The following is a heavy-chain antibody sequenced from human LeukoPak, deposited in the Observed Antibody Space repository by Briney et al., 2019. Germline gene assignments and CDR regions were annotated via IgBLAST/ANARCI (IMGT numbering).Heavy chain of an antibody. CDR2: ITSTGGNT. CDR1: GFTFNSDA. D-gene: IGHD2-8*02. Sequence: GGSLRLSCAASGFTFNSDAMYWVRQAPGVGLEWVTAITSTGGNTFYADSVKGRFTISRDNSKNVLYLQMNSLRAEDTAVYYCAKSSCTGGNCYFDSWGQGTLVTVSS. CDR3: AKSSCTGGNCYFDS. V-gene: IGHV3-23*01. J-gene: IGHJ4*02.